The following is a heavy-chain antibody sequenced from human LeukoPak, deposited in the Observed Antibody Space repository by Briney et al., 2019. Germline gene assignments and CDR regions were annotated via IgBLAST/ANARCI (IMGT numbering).Heavy chain of an antibody. Sequence: GSLRLSCEVSGFTFRNYGMSWVRQAPGKGLECVSGINWNGGSTGYADSVKGRFTISRDNAKNSLYLQMNSLRAEDTAMYYCARDPTGRYSSEGHMDVWGKGTTVTISS. CDR1: GFTFRNYG. CDR3: ARDPTGRYSSEGHMDV. J-gene: IGHJ6*03. V-gene: IGHV3-20*04. D-gene: IGHD6-19*01. CDR2: INWNGGST.